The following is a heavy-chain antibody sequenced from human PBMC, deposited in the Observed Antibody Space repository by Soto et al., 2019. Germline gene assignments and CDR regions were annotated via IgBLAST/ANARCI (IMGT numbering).Heavy chain of an antibody. CDR2: IYYSGST. CDR3: ARDQQGDSSGYYYVPYYYGMDV. Sequence: PSETLSLTCTVSGGSISSGDYYWSWIRQPPGKGLEWIGYIYYSGSTYYNPSLKSRVTISVDTSKNQFSLKLSSVTAADTAVYYCARDQQGDSSGYYYVPYYYGMDVWGQGTTVTVSS. CDR1: GGSISSGDYY. V-gene: IGHV4-30-4*01. D-gene: IGHD3-22*01. J-gene: IGHJ6*02.